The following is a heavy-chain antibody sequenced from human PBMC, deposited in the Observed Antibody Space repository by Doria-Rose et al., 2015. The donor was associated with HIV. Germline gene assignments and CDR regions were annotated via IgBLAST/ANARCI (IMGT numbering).Heavy chain of an antibody. CDR3: ARIKSSRWYHKYYFDF. D-gene: IGHD6-13*01. CDR2: IFSDDER. J-gene: IGHJ4*02. Sequence: QVQLVQFGPVLVKPTETLTLTCTVSGVSLSSPGMGVSWIRRPPGKALEWLANIFSDDERSYKTSLKSRLTISRVTSKSQVFLTMTDMDPVDTATYYCARIKSSRWYHKYYFDFWGQGTLVIVSA. V-gene: IGHV2-26*01. CDR1: GVSLSSPGMG.